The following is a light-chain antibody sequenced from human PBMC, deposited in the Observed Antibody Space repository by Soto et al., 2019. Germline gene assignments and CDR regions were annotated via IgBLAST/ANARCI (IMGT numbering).Light chain of an antibody. J-gene: IGKJ1*01. CDR3: QHYNNWPPWT. V-gene: IGKV3-15*01. CDR2: GAS. Sequence: EVVLTQSPDTLSLSPGETATLSCRASQSVDRYVAWYQQKPGQAPRLLIYGASIRATGIPARFSGSGSGTEFTLTISTLQSEDFAIYYCQHYNNWPPWTFGQGTKVDIK. CDR1: QSVDRY.